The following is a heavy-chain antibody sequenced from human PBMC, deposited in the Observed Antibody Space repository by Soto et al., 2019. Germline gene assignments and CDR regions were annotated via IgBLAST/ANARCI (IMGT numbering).Heavy chain of an antibody. CDR3: ARHRVPSVYDPIPGCFDS. V-gene: IGHV4-39*01. CDR1: GGSLGSSSSY. CDR2: MSYSGST. D-gene: IGHD5-12*01. J-gene: IGHJ4*02. Sequence: SETLSLTCTVSGGSLGSSSSYWGWIRQPPGKGLEWIGSMSYSGSTYHNPSLKSRVTLSVDTSQSRFSLKLTSVTAADTAVYYCARHRVPSVYDPIPGCFDSWGQGIRVTVPS.